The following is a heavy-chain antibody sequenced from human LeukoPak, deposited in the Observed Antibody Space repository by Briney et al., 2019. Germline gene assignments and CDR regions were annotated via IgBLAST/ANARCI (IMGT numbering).Heavy chain of an antibody. D-gene: IGHD6-19*01. CDR3: ARERDPGIAVAGTLGY. J-gene: IGHJ4*02. V-gene: IGHV1-3*01. Sequence: GASVKVSCKASGYTFTSYAMHWVRQAPGQRLEWMGWINAGNGNTKYSQKFQGRVTITRDTSASTAYMELSSLRSEDTAVYYCARERDPGIAVAGTLGYWGQGTLVTVSS. CDR2: INAGNGNT. CDR1: GYTFTSYA.